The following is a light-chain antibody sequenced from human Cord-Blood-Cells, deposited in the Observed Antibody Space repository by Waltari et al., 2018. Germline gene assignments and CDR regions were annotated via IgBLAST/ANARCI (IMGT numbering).Light chain of an antibody. V-gene: IGKV2-28*01. CDR2: LGS. CDR1: QSLLHNNGYNY. CDR3: MQALQTPWT. Sequence: DIAMTQSPLSLPVTPGEPAPIPCRSSQSLLHNNGYNYLDWYLQKPGVSLQHLIYLGSNRACGVPDRFSGSVSGTDFTLKISRVEAGDVGVYYCMQALQTPWTFGQGP. J-gene: IGKJ1*01.